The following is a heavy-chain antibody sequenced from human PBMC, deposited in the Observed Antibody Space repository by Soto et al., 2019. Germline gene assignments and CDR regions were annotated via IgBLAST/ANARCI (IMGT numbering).Heavy chain of an antibody. D-gene: IGHD1-7*01. CDR3: AKVGGTPRGPWFDP. CDR2: INHSGST. V-gene: IGHV4-34*01. CDR1: GGSFSGYY. Sequence: SETLSLTCAVYGGSFSGYYWSWIRQPPGKGLEWIGEINHSGSTNYNPSLKSRVTMSVDASKNQFSLDLSSVTDVDTAVYYCAKVGGTPRGPWFDPRCPAILVTVS. J-gene: IGHJ5*02.